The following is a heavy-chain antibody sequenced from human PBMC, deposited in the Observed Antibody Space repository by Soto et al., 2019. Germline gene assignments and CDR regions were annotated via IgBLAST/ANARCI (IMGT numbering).Heavy chain of an antibody. CDR3: AKDQAGAKAVAGMGPDY. CDR2: ISGSGGST. CDR1: GFTFSSYA. V-gene: IGHV3-23*01. D-gene: IGHD6-19*01. J-gene: IGHJ4*02. Sequence: GGSLRLSCAASGFTFSSYAMSWVRQAPGKGLEWVSAISGSGGSTYYADSVKGRFTISRDNSKNTLYLQMNSLRAEDTAVYYCAKDQAGAKAVAGMGPDYWGQGTLVTVSS.